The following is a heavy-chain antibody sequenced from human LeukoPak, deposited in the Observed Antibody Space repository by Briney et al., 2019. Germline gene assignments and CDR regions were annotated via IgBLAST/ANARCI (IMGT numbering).Heavy chain of an antibody. D-gene: IGHD3-22*01. V-gene: IGHV3-9*03. Sequence: SGGSLRLSCAASGFTFDDYAMHWVRQAPGKGLEWVSGISWNSGSIGYADSVKGRFTISRDNAKNSLYLQMNSLRAEDMALYYCAKDITLDYYDSSGYFDYWGQGTLVTVSS. CDR3: AKDITLDYYDSSGYFDY. CDR2: ISWNSGSI. CDR1: GFTFDDYA. J-gene: IGHJ4*02.